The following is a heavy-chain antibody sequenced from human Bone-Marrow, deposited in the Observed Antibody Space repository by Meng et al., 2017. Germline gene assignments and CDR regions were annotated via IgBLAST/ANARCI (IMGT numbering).Heavy chain of an antibody. D-gene: IGHD2-8*01. V-gene: IGHV3-48*03. Sequence: GESLKISCAASGFTFSSYEMNWVRQAPGKGLEWVSYISSSGSTIYYADSVKGRFTISRDNAKNSLYLQMNSLRAEDTAVYYCAKAPIVLMVYAINWFDPWGQGTLVTVSS. J-gene: IGHJ5*02. CDR2: ISSSGSTI. CDR1: GFTFSSYE. CDR3: AKAPIVLMVYAINWFDP.